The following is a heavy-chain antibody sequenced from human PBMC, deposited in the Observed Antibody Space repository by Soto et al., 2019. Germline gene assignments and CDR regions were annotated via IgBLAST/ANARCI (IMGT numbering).Heavy chain of an antibody. CDR1: GLTFSNYA. CDR2: MSGSSSTT. D-gene: IGHD3-22*01. Sequence: LRLSCATSGLTFSNYAMSWVRQAPGGGLEWVSSMSGSSSTTYYTDSVKGRFTISRDNAKNSLYLQMNSLRAEDTAVYYCARDLGYYDSSGYFDYWGRGTLVTVSS. J-gene: IGHJ4*02. V-gene: IGHV3-23*01. CDR3: ARDLGYYDSSGYFDY.